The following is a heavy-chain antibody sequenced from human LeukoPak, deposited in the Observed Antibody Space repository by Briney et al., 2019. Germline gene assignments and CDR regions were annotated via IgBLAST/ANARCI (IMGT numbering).Heavy chain of an antibody. CDR1: GFTFSNAW. CDR2: IKSKTDGGTT. V-gene: IGHV3-15*01. Sequence: GGSLRLSCAASGFTFSNAWMSWVRQAPGKGLEWVGRIKSKTDGGTTDYAAPVKGRFTISRDDSKNTLYLQMNSLKTEDTAVYYCTTDQGGYGSGSYWQALTSYYYYYYMDVWGKGTTVTISS. D-gene: IGHD3-10*01. CDR3: TTDQGGYGSGSYWQALTSYYYYYYMDV. J-gene: IGHJ6*03.